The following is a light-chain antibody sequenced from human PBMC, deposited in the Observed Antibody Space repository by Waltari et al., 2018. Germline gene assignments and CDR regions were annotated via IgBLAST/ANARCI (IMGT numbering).Light chain of an antibody. CDR2: DVN. CDR1: SSDIGNYNL. J-gene: IGLJ3*02. V-gene: IGLV2-23*02. CDR3: SSYAGSAISV. Sequence: QSALTQTATVSGSPGQSLTISCSGTSSDIGNYNLVSWYQQHPGKAPTLIIYDVNKRPSGVSNRFSGSKSGNTAFLTISGLQTADEADYYCSSYAGSAISVFGGGTKLTVL.